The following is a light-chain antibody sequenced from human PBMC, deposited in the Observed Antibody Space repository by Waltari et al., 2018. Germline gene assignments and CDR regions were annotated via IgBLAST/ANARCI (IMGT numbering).Light chain of an antibody. Sequence: EIVLTQSPATLSLSPGERVTLPCRASQGVSSHLVWYQQKPGQAPRLLIYDASNRATGIPARFSGSGSGTDFTLTISSLEPEDFAVYYCQQRYSRPLTFGGGTKVEL. V-gene: IGKV3-11*01. CDR3: QQRYSRPLT. J-gene: IGKJ4*01. CDR1: QGVSSH. CDR2: DAS.